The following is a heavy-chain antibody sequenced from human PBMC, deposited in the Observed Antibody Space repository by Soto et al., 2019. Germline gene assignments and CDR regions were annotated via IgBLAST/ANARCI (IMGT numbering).Heavy chain of an antibody. CDR3: ARDAAMGDYYHYGMDV. CDR2: INPSSGGA. D-gene: IGHD5-18*01. CDR1: GYTFTGYY. J-gene: IGHJ6*02. Sequence: ASVKVSCKASGYTFTGYYLHWVRQAPGQGLEWMGWINPSSGGANIAQKFQGWVTMTRDTSIDTAYMELTRLRSDDTAVYYCARDAAMGDYYHYGMDVWGQGTPVTVS. V-gene: IGHV1-2*04.